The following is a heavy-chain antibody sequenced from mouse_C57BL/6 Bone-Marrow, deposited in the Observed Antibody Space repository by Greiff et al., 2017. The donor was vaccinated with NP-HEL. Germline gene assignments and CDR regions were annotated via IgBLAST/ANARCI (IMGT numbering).Heavy chain of an antibody. CDR2: IDPENGDT. Sequence: VQLQQSGAELVRPGASVKLSCTASGFNIKDDYMHWVKQRPEQGLEWIGWIDPENGDTEYASKFQGKATITADTSSNTAYLQLSSLTSEDTAVYYCTTRDYVDYWGQGTTLTVSS. CDR1: GFNIKDDY. V-gene: IGHV14-4*01. CDR3: TTRDYVDY. J-gene: IGHJ2*01.